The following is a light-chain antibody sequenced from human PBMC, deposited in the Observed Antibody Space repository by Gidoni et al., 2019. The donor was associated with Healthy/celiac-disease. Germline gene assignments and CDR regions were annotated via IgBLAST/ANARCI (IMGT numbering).Light chain of an antibody. CDR3: QQYGSSLTWT. CDR2: GAS. CDR1: QSVSSSY. J-gene: IGKJ1*01. Sequence: IVLTQSPGTLSLSPGEGATLSCRASQSVSSSYLAWYQQKPGQAPRLLIYGASSRATGIPDRFSGSGSGTDFTLTISRLEPEDFAVYYCQQYGSSLTWTFGQGTKVEIK. V-gene: IGKV3-20*01.